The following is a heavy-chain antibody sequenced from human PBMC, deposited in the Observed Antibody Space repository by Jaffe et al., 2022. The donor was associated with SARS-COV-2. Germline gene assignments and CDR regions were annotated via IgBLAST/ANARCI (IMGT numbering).Heavy chain of an antibody. V-gene: IGHV1-46*01. D-gene: IGHD2-15*01. J-gene: IGHJ4*02. CDR3: ARLGRLGYSDADYFDY. CDR1: GYTFTSYY. CDR2: INPSGGST. Sequence: QVQLVQSGAEVKKPGASVKVSCKASGYTFTSYYMHWVRQAPGQGLEWMGIINPSGGSTSYAQKFQGRVTMTRDTSTSTVYMELSSLRSEDTAVYYCARLGRLGYSDADYFDYWGQGTLVTVSS.